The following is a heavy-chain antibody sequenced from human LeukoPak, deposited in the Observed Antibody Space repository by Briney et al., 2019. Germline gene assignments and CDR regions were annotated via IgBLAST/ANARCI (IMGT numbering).Heavy chain of an antibody. J-gene: IGHJ6*03. CDR3: ARIPHDGGLSMVRGKTVYYFYYYMDV. D-gene: IGHD3-10*01. Sequence: ASVKVSCKASGYTFTGYYMHWVRQAPGQGLEWMGWINPNSGGTNYAQKFQGRVAMTRDTSISTAYMELSRLRSDDTAVYYCARIPHDGGLSMVRGKTVYYFYYYMDVWGQGTTVTVSS. CDR1: GYTFTGYY. V-gene: IGHV1-2*02. CDR2: INPNSGGT.